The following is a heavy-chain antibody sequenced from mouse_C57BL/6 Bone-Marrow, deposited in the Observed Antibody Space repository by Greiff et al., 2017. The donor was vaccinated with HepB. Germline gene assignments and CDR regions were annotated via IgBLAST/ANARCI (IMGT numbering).Heavy chain of an antibody. V-gene: IGHV1-39*01. Sequence: VQLQQSGPELVKPGASVKISCKASGYSFTDYNMNWVKQSNGKSLEWIGVINPNYGTTSYNQKFKGKATLTVDQSSRTAYMQLNSLTSEDSAVYYCARSFITTVTPYAMDYWGQGTSVTVSS. J-gene: IGHJ4*01. CDR3: ARSFITTVTPYAMDY. D-gene: IGHD1-1*01. CDR1: GYSFTDYN. CDR2: INPNYGTT.